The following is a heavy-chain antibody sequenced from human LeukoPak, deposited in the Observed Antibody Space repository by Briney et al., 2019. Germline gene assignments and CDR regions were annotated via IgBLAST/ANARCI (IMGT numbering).Heavy chain of an antibody. CDR2: ISAYNGNT. D-gene: IGHD5-12*01. CDR3: ARAGYSGYDFPY. CDR1: GYTFNTYG. V-gene: IGHV1-18*01. J-gene: IGHJ4*02. Sequence: ASVKVSCKASGYTFNTYGITWVRQAPGQGLEWMGWISAYNGNTNYAQKLQGRVTMTTDTSTSTAYMELRSLRSGDTAVYYCARAGYSGYDFPYWGQGTLVTVSS.